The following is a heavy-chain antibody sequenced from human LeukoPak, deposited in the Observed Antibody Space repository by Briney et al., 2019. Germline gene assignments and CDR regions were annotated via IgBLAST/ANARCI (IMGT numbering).Heavy chain of an antibody. J-gene: IGHJ3*02. D-gene: IGHD2-2*03. V-gene: IGHV3-30*04. Sequence: GGSLRLSCAASGFTFSNSAMHRVRQAPDKGLEWVAVISDDGNDKYYEDSVKGRFTISRDNSKNMLYLQMNSLRTEDTAVYYCATVDDLDAFGIWGQGTMITVSS. CDR2: ISDDGNDK. CDR1: GFTFSNSA. CDR3: ATVDDLDAFGI.